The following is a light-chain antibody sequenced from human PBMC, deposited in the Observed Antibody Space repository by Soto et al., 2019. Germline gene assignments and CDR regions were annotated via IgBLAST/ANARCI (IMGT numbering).Light chain of an antibody. V-gene: IGLV1-40*01. CDR1: SSNIGAGYD. CDR3: QSYASSLSGAV. CDR2: GNS. Sequence: QSVLTQPPSVSGAPGQRVTISCTGSSSNIGAGYDVHWSQQLPGTAPKLLIYGNSNRPSGVPDRFSGSKSGTSASLAITGLQAEDEAVYYCQSYASSLSGAVFGGGTQLTVL. J-gene: IGLJ7*01.